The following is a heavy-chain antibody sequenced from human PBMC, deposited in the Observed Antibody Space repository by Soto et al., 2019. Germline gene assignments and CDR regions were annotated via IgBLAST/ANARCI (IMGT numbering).Heavy chain of an antibody. V-gene: IGHV4-39*07. J-gene: IGHJ1*01. CDR1: GFSISSSSYY. CDR2: IYYSGGT. D-gene: IGHD6-13*01. Sequence: SETLSLTCTVSGFSISSSSYYWGWIRQPPGKGLEWIGSIYYSGGTYYNPSLKSRVTISSDRSQNQFSLELTSVTAADTAVYYCAGAAGGTLHYQRWGQGSLVTVSS. CDR3: AGAAGGTLHYQR.